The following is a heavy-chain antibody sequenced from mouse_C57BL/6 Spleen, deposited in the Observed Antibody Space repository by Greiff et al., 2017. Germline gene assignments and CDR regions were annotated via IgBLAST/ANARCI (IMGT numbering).Heavy chain of an antibody. J-gene: IGHJ4*01. D-gene: IGHD4-1*01. CDR3: ARSTGRYYAMDY. CDR2: IYPGDGDT. CDR1: GYAFSSSW. V-gene: IGHV1-82*01. Sequence: VKLQESGPELVKPGASVKISCKASGYAFSSSWMNWVEQRPGKGLEWIGRIYPGDGDTNYNGKFKGKATLTADKSSSTAYMQLSSLTSEDSAVYFCARSTGRYYAMDYWGQGTSVTVSS.